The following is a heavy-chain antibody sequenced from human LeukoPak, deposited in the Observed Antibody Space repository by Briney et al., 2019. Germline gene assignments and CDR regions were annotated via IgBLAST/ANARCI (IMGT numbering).Heavy chain of an antibody. CDR2: ISAYNGNT. D-gene: IGHD1-26*01. V-gene: IGHV1-18*01. CDR3: ARDARSSARLVGATGY. Sequence: GASVKVSCKVSGYTLTELSMHWVRQAPGKGLEWMGWISAYNGNTNYAQKLQGRVTMTTDTSTSTAYMELRSLRSDDTAVYYCARDARSSARLVGATGYWGQGTLVTVSS. CDR1: GYTLTELS. J-gene: IGHJ4*02.